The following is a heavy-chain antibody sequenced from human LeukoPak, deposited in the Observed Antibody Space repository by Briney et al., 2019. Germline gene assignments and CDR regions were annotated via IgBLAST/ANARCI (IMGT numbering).Heavy chain of an antibody. D-gene: IGHD3-9*01. CDR1: GFTFSNYA. Sequence: GGSLRLSCATSGFTFSNYAMTWVRQAPGKGLEWVSAISGSGGSTYYADSVKGRFTVSRDNSKNTLYLQMNNLRVEDTAMYYCAGGTGFIIKDWGQGTLVTVSS. CDR2: ISGSGGST. CDR3: AGGTGFIIKD. V-gene: IGHV3-23*01. J-gene: IGHJ4*02.